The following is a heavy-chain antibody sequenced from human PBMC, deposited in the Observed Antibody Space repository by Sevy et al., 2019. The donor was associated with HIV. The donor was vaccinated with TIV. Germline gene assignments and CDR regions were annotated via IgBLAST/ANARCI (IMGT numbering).Heavy chain of an antibody. CDR1: GFAFSTHA. J-gene: IGHJ4*01. V-gene: IGHV3-30-3*01. CDR2: ISYEGTEK. D-gene: IGHD1-26*01. Sequence: GGSLRLSCAASGFAFSTHAMHWVRQAPGKGLEWVAVISYEGTEKFYAASVEGRFPISRDNSKNMLSLQINSLRPEDTAVYYCARDGGYSVKWYPLYWGHGTLVTVSS. CDR3: ARDGGYSVKWYPLY.